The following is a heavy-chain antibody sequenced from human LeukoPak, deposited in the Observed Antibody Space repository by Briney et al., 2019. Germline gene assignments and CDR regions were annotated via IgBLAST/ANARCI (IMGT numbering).Heavy chain of an antibody. J-gene: IGHJ3*02. D-gene: IGHD2-21*01. CDR2: IRDDGGDT. V-gene: IGHV3-7*01. Sequence: GVSLRLSCAASGFIFSGYWMSWVRQAPGKGVEWVANIRDDGGDTYYIDSVKGRFTISRDNAKNSVDLQMNGLRAEDTALYYCARTVVEVGGYSDVYDIWGQGTMVTVSS. CDR3: ARTVVEVGGYSDVYDI. CDR1: GFIFSGYW.